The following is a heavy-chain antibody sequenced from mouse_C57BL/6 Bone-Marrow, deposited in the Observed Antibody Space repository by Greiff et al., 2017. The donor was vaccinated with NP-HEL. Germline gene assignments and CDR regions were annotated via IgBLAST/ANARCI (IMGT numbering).Heavy chain of an antibody. Sequence: VQLQQPGAELVRPGSSVKLSCKASGYTFTSYWMHWVKQRPIQGLEWIGNIDPSDSETHYNQKFKDKATLTVDKSSSTAYMQLRSLTYEDSAVYYCARRRGYDYGWFAYWGQGTLVTVSA. J-gene: IGHJ3*01. D-gene: IGHD2-4*01. V-gene: IGHV1-52*01. CDR1: GYTFTSYW. CDR2: IDPSDSET. CDR3: ARRRGYDYGWFAY.